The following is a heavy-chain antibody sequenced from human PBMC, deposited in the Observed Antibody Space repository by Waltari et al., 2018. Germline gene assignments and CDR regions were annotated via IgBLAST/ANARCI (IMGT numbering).Heavy chain of an antibody. V-gene: IGHV4-39*01. CDR3: ATYIGASIGTAAFDV. CDR2: ISYTGAT. D-gene: IGHD5-12*01. Sequence: QLQLQESGPGLVMPSETLSLPCGVSGGSITTNRHYWAWLRQAPGTGLGWVGTISYTGATYNSPSLTSRVTMSRDTSKNQLSLKLGSVTAADTAVYYCATYIGASIGTAAFDVWGRGTMVIVSS. J-gene: IGHJ3*01. CDR1: GGSITTNRHY.